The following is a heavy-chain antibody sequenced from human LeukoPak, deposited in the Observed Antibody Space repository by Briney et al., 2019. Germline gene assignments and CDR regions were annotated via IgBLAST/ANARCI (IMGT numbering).Heavy chain of an antibody. V-gene: IGHV3-73*01. J-gene: IGHJ4*02. Sequence: PGGSLKLSCAASGFTFSGSAMHWVRQASGKGLEWVGRIRSKANSYATAYAASVKGRFTTSRDDSKNTAYLQMNSLKTEDTAVYYCTRRGRSSGSDFDCWGQGTLVTVSS. CDR1: GFTFSGSA. D-gene: IGHD6-19*01. CDR3: TRRGRSSGSDFDC. CDR2: IRSKANSYAT.